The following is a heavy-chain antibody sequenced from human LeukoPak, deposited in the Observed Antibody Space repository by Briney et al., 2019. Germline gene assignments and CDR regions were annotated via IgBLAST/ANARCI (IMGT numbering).Heavy chain of an antibody. D-gene: IGHD3-10*01. CDR3: AKDSADGIIRRIFDY. CDR2: ISWNSGSI. Sequence: PGRSLRLSCAASGFTFDDYAMHWVRQAPGKGLEWVSGISWNSGSIGYADSVKGRFTISRDNAKNSLYLQMNSLRAEDTAVYYCAKDSADGIIRRIFDYWGQGTLVTVSS. CDR1: GFTFDDYA. J-gene: IGHJ4*02. V-gene: IGHV3-9*01.